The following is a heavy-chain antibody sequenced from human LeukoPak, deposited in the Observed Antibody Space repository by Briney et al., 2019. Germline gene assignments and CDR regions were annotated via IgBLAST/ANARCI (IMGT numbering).Heavy chain of an antibody. CDR3: ARLPGNLNWCDP. V-gene: IGHV4-39*01. J-gene: IGHJ5*02. D-gene: IGHD4-23*01. CDR2: FYYSGST. CDR1: GGSISSSTYY. Sequence: PSETLSHTHTVSGGSISSSTYYWGWIRQPPGEGLEWIGTFYYSGSTYYNPSLKSRVTISVDTSKNQFSLKLSSVTAADTAVYYCARLPGNLNWCDPSGQGTLVTVSS.